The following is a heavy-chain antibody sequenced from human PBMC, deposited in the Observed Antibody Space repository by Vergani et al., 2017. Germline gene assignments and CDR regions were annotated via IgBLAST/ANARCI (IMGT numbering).Heavy chain of an antibody. J-gene: IGHJ6*02. CDR2: ISYDGSNK. CDR3: AKEHDSGYYNYYYYGMDV. CDR1: GFTFSSYG. V-gene: IGHV3-30*18. D-gene: IGHD3-22*01. Sequence: QVQLVESGGGVVQPGRSLRLSCAASGFTFSSYGMHWVRQAPGKGLEWVAVISYDGSNKYYADSVKGRFTSSRDNSKNTLYLQMNSLRAEDTAVYYCAKEHDSGYYNYYYYGMDVWGQGTTVTVSS.